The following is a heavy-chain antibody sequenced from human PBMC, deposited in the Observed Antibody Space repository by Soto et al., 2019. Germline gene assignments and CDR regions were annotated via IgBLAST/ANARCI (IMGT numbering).Heavy chain of an antibody. Sequence: LRLSFAASGFTFIMYWIHWVRQVPGKGPEWVSRINDDGISTNYADSVKGRFTISRDNAKNTLYLQMNALRVEDTAVYYCTRGPRSTSTGTGAFWGQGTLVTVSS. CDR2: INDDGIST. D-gene: IGHD1-1*01. V-gene: IGHV3-74*01. J-gene: IGHJ4*02. CDR1: GFTFIMYW. CDR3: TRGPRSTSTGTGAF.